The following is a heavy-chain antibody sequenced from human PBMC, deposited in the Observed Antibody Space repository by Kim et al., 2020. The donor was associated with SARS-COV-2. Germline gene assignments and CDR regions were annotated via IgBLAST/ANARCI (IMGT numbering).Heavy chain of an antibody. CDR3: ARVEFRAAAGIFDY. J-gene: IGHJ4*02. V-gene: IGHV4-39*07. Sequence: NPSLKSRVTISVDTSKNQFSLKLSSVTAADTAVYYCARVEFRAAAGIFDYWGQGTLVTVSS. D-gene: IGHD6-13*01.